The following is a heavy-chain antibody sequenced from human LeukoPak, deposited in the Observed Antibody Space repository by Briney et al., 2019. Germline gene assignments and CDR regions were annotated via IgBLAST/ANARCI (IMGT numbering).Heavy chain of an antibody. CDR1: GGTFSSYA. J-gene: IGHJ5*02. V-gene: IGHV1-69*13. Sequence: SSVKVSCKASGGTFSSYAISWVRQAPGQGLERMGGIIPIFGTANYAQKFQGRVTITADESTSTAYMELSSLRSEDTAVYYCARRYGGLRGIHCSSTSCYYGNWFDPWGQGTLVTVSS. CDR2: IIPIFGTA. CDR3: ARRYGGLRGIHCSSTSCYYGNWFDP. D-gene: IGHD2-2*01.